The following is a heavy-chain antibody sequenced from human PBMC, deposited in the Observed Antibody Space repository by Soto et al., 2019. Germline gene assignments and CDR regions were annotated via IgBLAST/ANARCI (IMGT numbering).Heavy chain of an antibody. CDR3: VKDPARFLEWLLGFDY. CDR1: GFAFSSYA. Sequence: GGSLRLSCSASGFAFSSYAMHWVRQAPGKGLEYVSAISSNGGSTYYADSVKGRFTISRDNSKNTLYLQMSSLRAEDTAVYYCVKDPARFLEWLLGFDYWGQGTPVTVSS. J-gene: IGHJ4*02. V-gene: IGHV3-64D*08. D-gene: IGHD3-3*01. CDR2: ISSNGGST.